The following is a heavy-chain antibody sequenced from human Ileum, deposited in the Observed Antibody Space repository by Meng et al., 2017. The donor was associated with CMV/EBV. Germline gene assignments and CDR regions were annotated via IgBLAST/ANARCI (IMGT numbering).Heavy chain of an antibody. Sequence: LQGSGPGLVKPSETLSLTCTVSGGSINNYYWSWIRQSAGKGLEWIGRFYSSDTYNYHPSLNSRVTMSLDTSKNQFSLNLRSVTAADTAIYYCARGPGASTREGFDYWGLGTLVTVSS. J-gene: IGHJ4*02. CDR2: FYSSDTY. V-gene: IGHV4-4*07. CDR1: GGSINNYY. CDR3: ARGPGASTREGFDY. D-gene: IGHD1-26*01.